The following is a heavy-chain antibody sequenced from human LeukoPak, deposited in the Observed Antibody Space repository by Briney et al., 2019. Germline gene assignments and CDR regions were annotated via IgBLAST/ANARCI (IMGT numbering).Heavy chain of an antibody. CDR1: GFTFSSYA. CDR3: AKDLTDIVATYYMDV. Sequence: GGSLRLSCAASGFTFSSYAMSWVRQVPGKGLEWVSAISGSGGSTYYADSVKGRFTISRDNSKNTLYLQMNSLRVEDTAMYYCAKDLTDIVATYYMDVWGKGTTVTISS. D-gene: IGHD5-12*01. CDR2: ISGSGGST. J-gene: IGHJ6*03. V-gene: IGHV3-23*01.